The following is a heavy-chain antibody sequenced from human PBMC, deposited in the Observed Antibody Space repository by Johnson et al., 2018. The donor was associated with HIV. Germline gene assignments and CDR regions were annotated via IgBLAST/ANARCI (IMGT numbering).Heavy chain of an antibody. Sequence: QVQLVESGGGLVKPGGSLRLSCAASGFTFSSYGMHWVRQAPGKGLEWVAFIRYDGSNKYYADSVKGRFTISRDNSKNTLYLQMNSLRAEDTAVYYCARSTVTTFIVFDIWGQGTMVTVSS. J-gene: IGHJ3*02. V-gene: IGHV3-30*02. D-gene: IGHD4-17*01. CDR2: IRYDGSNK. CDR1: GFTFSSYG. CDR3: ARSTVTTFIVFDI.